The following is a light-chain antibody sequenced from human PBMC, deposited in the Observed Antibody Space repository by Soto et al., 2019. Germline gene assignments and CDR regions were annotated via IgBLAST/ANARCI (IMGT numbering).Light chain of an antibody. CDR2: GNS. CDR1: TSNIGASYD. V-gene: IGLV1-40*01. Sequence: QSVLTQPPSVSGAPGQTVTISCSGSTSNIGASYDVHWYQHLPGTAPKLLIYGNSNRPSGVPDRFSGSRSGSSASLAITGLQAEDEADYYCHSYDSKLSASVFGGGTKVTVL. J-gene: IGLJ2*01. CDR3: HSYDSKLSASV.